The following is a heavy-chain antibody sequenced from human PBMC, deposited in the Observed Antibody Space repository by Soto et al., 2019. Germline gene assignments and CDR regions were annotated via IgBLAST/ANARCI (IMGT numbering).Heavy chain of an antibody. CDR2: IIPIFGTA. CDR1: GGTFSSYA. D-gene: IGHD5-18*01. CDR3: ARVATAGKSYYFDY. Sequence: SVKVSCKASGGTFSSYAISWVRQAPGQGLEWMGGIIPIFGTANYAQKFQGRVTMTTDTSTSTAYMELRSLRSDDTAVYYCARVATAGKSYYFDYWGQGTLVTVSS. V-gene: IGHV1-69*05. J-gene: IGHJ4*02.